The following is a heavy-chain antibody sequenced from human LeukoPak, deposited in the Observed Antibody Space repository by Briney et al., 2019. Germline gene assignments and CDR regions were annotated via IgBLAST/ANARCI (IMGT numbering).Heavy chain of an antibody. V-gene: IGHV4-59*08. CDR3: ARNGEGATSFDY. CDR2: IFSSGST. Sequence: SETLSLTCTVSGGSMNNYYWSWIRQSPEKGLEWIGYIFSSGSTNYNPSLNSRVTISVDTSKNQFSLKLSSVTAADTAVYYCARNGEGATSFDYWGQGTLVTVSS. CDR1: GGSMNNYY. J-gene: IGHJ4*02. D-gene: IGHD1-26*01.